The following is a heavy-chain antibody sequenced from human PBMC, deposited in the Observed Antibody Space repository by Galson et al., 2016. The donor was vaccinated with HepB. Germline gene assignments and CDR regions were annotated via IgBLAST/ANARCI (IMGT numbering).Heavy chain of an antibody. Sequence: SVKVSCKASGYTFTTYAITWVRQAPGQGLECMGWISSYDGRTNYAQMVQGRVTMTTDTSTGTTYMELRGLRSDDTAVYYCARADPLTSNSALDYWGQGTLVTVSS. CDR2: ISSYDGRT. CDR3: ARADPLTSNSALDY. CDR1: GYTFTTYA. V-gene: IGHV1-18*01. D-gene: IGHD6-6*01. J-gene: IGHJ4*02.